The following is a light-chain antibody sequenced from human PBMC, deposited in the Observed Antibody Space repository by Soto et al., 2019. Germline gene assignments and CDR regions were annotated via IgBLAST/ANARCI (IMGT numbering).Light chain of an antibody. CDR3: QQSYSTPLT. Sequence: DIPMTQSPSSLSASVGDRVTITCRASQSVSSYLNWYQQRPGKAPNLLIYAASSLQSGVPSRFSGSGSGTDFTFTISSLQPEDFATYYCQQSYSTPLTFGGGTKVEIK. CDR2: AAS. V-gene: IGKV1-39*01. CDR1: QSVSSY. J-gene: IGKJ4*01.